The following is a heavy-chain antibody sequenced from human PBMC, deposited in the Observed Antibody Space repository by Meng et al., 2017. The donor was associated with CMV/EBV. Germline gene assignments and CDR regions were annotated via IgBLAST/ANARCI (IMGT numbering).Heavy chain of an antibody. CDR2: INHSGST. Sequence: SETLSLTCTVSGGSISGYYWSWIRQPPGKGLEWIGEINHSGSTNYNPSLKSRVTISVDTSKNQFSLKLSSVTAADTAVYYCASSTVVTDLDYWGQGTLVTVSS. D-gene: IGHD4-23*01. V-gene: IGHV4-34*01. CDR3: ASSTVVTDLDY. CDR1: GGSISGYY. J-gene: IGHJ4*02.